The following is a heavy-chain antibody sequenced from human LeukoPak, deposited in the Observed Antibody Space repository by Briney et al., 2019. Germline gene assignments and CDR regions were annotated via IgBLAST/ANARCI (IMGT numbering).Heavy chain of an antibody. CDR3: ARGNYDGYYFDS. D-gene: IGHD4-23*01. J-gene: IGHJ4*02. CDR2: MNPNSDNI. CDR1: GYTFTNYD. V-gene: IGHV1-8*01. Sequence: ASVKVSCKASGYTFTNYDINWVRQATGQGLEWMGWMNPNSDNIGYAQKFQGRVTMTRDTSISTAYMELSSLRSKDTAVYYCARGNYDGYYFDSWGQGTLVTVFS.